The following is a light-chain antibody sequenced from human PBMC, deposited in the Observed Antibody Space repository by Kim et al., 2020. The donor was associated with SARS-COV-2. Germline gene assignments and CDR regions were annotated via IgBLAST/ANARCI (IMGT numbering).Light chain of an antibody. CDR2: GKH. Sequence: VALGQTVSFTCQGDSLRSYYATWYQHKPGQAPILVIYGKHNRPSGIPALFSGPSSGNTASLTITGTQAGDEADYYCNSRDSNDNVVFGGGTQLTVL. CDR3: NSRDSNDNVV. CDR1: SLRSYY. J-gene: IGLJ2*01. V-gene: IGLV3-19*01.